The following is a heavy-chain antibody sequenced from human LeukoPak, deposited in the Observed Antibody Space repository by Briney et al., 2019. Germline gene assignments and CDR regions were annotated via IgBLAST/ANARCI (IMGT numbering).Heavy chain of an antibody. CDR2: VSSGGTTI. CDR3: ARGSYYLDS. J-gene: IGHJ4*02. D-gene: IGHD3-16*02. CDR1: GFTFSNYE. V-gene: IGHV3-48*03. Sequence: GGSLRLSCAASGFTFSNYEMNWVRQAPGNGLEWVSYVSSGGTTIYYADSVKGRFTISRDNAKNSLYLQMNSLGAEDTAVYYCARGSYYLDSWGQGTLVTVSS.